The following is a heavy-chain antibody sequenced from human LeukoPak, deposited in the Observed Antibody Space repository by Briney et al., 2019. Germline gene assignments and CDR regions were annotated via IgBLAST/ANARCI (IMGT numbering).Heavy chain of an antibody. CDR1: GFTFSNYG. V-gene: IGHV3-48*02. J-gene: IGHJ4*02. CDR3: ARPPPITMVRGLITPSFFFDY. Sequence: PGGSLRLSCAASGFTFSNYGMNWVRQAPGKGLEWLSYISSSSDAIYYADSVKGRFTISRDNAKNSLYLEMNSLRDEDTAVYYCARPPPITMVRGLITPSFFFDYWGQGTLVTVSS. D-gene: IGHD3-10*01. CDR2: ISSSSDAI.